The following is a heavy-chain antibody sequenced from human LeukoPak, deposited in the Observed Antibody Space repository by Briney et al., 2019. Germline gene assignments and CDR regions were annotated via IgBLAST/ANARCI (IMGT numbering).Heavy chain of an antibody. D-gene: IGHD3-16*01. CDR2: INPSSGGT. J-gene: IGHJ4*02. Sequence: ASVKVSCKVSGYTFTGYYLHWVRQAPGQGLEWMGRINPSSGGTNYAQKFQGRVTMTRDTSINTAYLDLSSLRSDDTAVYYCARGPFGSDYWGQGTQVIVSS. V-gene: IGHV1-2*06. CDR1: GYTFTGYY. CDR3: ARGPFGSDY.